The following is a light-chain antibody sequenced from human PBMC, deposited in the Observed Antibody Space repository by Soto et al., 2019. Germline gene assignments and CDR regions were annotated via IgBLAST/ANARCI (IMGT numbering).Light chain of an antibody. CDR2: AAS. CDR3: HQRSSWPIT. CDR1: QSVSNK. V-gene: IGKV3-11*01. J-gene: IGKJ5*01. Sequence: EIVMTQSPATLSVSPGERATLSCRASQSVSNKLVWYQQKPGQAPRLLIYAASTRASGIPARFSGSGSGADFTLTISSLEPEDFAVYYCHQRSSWPITFGQGTRLEIK.